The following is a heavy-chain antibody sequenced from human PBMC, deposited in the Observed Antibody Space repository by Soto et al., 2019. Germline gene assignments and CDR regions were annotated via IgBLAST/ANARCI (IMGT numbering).Heavy chain of an antibody. CDR3: SGRITIFGVVIIPYYGMDV. Sequence: GGSLRLSCAASGFTFSSYEMNWVRQAPGKGLEWVSYISSSGSTIYYADSVKGRFTISRDNAKNSLYLQMNSLRAEDTAVYYCSGRITIFGVVIIPYYGMDVWGQGTTVTVSS. CDR2: ISSSGSTI. CDR1: GFTFSSYE. V-gene: IGHV3-48*03. J-gene: IGHJ6*02. D-gene: IGHD3-3*01.